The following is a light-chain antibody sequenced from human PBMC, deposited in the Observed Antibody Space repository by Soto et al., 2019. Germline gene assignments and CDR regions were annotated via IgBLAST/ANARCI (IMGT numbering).Light chain of an antibody. CDR1: QSISCW. CDR2: NXS. CDR3: QQYKIYTCT. J-gene: IGKJ1*01. Sequence: DIHVTQSNSTMSASIGARVTLTXRASQSISCWLAWYQQQPGXAPKXXXDNXSSLERGGPSRLSGSGSGTEFTLTISSLQTEDFAAYYCQQYKIYTCTFGQGTKVDIK. V-gene: IGKV1-5*01.